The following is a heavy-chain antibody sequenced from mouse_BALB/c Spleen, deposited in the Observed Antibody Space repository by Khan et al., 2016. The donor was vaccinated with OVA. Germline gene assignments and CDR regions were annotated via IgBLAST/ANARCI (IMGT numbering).Heavy chain of an antibody. CDR3: ARSWAMDY. CDR2: ISSLAYSI. V-gene: IGHV5-15*02. J-gene: IGHJ4*01. Sequence: EVELVESGGGLVQPGGSRKLSCAASGFTFSDYGMAWVRQGPGKGPEWVAFISSLAYSIYYADTVTGRFTFSRENAKNTLNLEMSSLRSEDTVMXYCARSWAMDYWGQGTSVTVSS. CDR1: GFTFSDYG.